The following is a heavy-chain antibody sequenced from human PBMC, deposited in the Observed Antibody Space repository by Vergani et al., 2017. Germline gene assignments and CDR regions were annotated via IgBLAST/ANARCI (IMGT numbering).Heavy chain of an antibody. Sequence: EVQLLESGGGLVQPGGSLRLSCAASGFTFSSYAMSWVRQAPGKGLEWVSAISGSGGSTYYADSVKGRFTISRANSKNTLYLQMNSLRAEDTAVYYCAKTLSPVLRFLEWSLWFNDYWGQGTLVTVSS. J-gene: IGHJ4*02. V-gene: IGHV3-23*01. CDR3: AKTLSPVLRFLEWSLWFNDY. CDR1: GFTFSSYA. D-gene: IGHD3-3*01. CDR2: ISGSGGST.